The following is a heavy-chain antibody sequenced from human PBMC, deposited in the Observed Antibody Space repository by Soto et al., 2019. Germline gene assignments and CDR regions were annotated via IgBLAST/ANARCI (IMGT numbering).Heavy chain of an antibody. J-gene: IGHJ4*02. CDR1: GFTFNNYA. CDR3: AKLGSSSWSPHYYFDY. Sequence: PGGSLSLSCAASGFTFNNYAMGWVRQAPGKGLEWVSAITDSSSDTYYLDSVKGRFTISRDNSKNTLYLQMNSLRAEDTAIYYCAKLGSSSWSPHYYFDYWGQGTLVTVSS. CDR2: ITDSSSDT. V-gene: IGHV3-23*01. D-gene: IGHD2-2*01.